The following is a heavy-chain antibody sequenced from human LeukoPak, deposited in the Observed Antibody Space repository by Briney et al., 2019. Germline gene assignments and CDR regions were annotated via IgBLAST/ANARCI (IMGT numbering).Heavy chain of an antibody. Sequence: PGGSLRLSCVASEFTFSSYSMNWVRQAPGKGLEWVSSISSSSSYIYYADSVKGRFTISRDNAKNSLYLQMNSLRAEDTAVYYCARDPYYDYVWGSYREYYFDYWGQGTLVTVSS. J-gene: IGHJ4*02. CDR1: EFTFSSYS. CDR2: ISSSSSYI. CDR3: ARDPYYDYVWGSYREYYFDY. V-gene: IGHV3-21*01. D-gene: IGHD3-16*02.